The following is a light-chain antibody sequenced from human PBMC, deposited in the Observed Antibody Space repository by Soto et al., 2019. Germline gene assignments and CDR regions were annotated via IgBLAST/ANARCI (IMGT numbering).Light chain of an antibody. CDR2: DAS. CDR1: QSVRSNY. CDR3: QQYGSSPLT. V-gene: IGKV3-20*01. Sequence: EIVLTQSPDTLSLSPGERATLSCRASQSVRSNYLAWYQQKPGQAPRFLIYDASSRATGIPDRFSGSGSGTDFTLTISRLEPKDFAVYYCQQYGSSPLTFGGGTRVDIK. J-gene: IGKJ4*01.